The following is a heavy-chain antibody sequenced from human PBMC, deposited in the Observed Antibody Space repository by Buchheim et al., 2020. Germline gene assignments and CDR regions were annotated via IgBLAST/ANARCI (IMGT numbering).Heavy chain of an antibody. J-gene: IGHJ4*02. CDR1: GFTFTSYW. CDR3: AKAVSPLKALWFRELYLDY. V-gene: IGHV3-7*03. D-gene: IGHD3-10*01. Sequence: EVQLVESGGGLVQPGGSLRLSCAASGFTFTSYWMSWVRQAPGKGLGWVANINQDGTATDYVDSVKGRFTISRDNAKDSLFLQMNSLRAEDTAVYYCAKAVSPLKALWFRELYLDYWGQGTL. CDR2: INQDGTAT.